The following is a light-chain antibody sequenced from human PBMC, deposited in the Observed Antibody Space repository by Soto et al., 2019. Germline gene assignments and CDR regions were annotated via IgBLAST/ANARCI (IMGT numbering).Light chain of an antibody. V-gene: IGKV2-28*01. CDR2: LGS. Sequence: DIVMTQSPLSLPVTPGEPSSISCRSSXRLLHSNGYNYLDWYLQKPGQSPQLLIYLGSNRASGVPDRFSGSGSGTDFTLKISRVEAEDVGVYYCMQPLQSWPFGQGTKVAI. J-gene: IGKJ1*01. CDR1: XRLLHSNGYNY. CDR3: MQPLQSWP.